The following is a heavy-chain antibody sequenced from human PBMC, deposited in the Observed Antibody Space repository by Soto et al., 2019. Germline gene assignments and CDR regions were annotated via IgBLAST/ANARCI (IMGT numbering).Heavy chain of an antibody. V-gene: IGHV4-31*03. D-gene: IGHD2-2*01. CDR1: GASINSVGYY. CDR3: ARERVVVVPAAIGSCYNGMDX. J-gene: IGHJ6*02. Sequence: SETLSLTCTVSGASINSVGYYWTWIRQRPGKGLELIGSISYSGKMYYRPSLKNRVTISVDTSKNQFSLKLTSVTAADTALFFCARERVVVVPAAIGSCYNGMDXWGQGTTVTVS. CDR2: ISYSGKM.